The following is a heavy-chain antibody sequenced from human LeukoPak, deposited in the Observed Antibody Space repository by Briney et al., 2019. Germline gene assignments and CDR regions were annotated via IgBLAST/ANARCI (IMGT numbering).Heavy chain of an antibody. CDR1: GFTFSGFS. CDR3: ARAGSHWHYVY. V-gene: IGHV3-7*01. J-gene: IGHJ4*02. Sequence: GGSLRLSCAASGFTFSGFSMSWVRQSPTKGPEWVANIKQDGSERYYVDSVKGRFTISRDDAKNSLSLQMNNLRVEDTAVYYCARAGSHWHYVYWGQGTVVTVSS. D-gene: IGHD3-10*01. CDR2: IKQDGSER.